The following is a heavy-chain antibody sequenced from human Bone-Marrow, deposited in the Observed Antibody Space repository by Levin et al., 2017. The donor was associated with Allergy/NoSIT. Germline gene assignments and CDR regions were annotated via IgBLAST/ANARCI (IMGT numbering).Heavy chain of an antibody. CDR3: ARDSRLDY. CDR1: GFTFSDYG. CDR2: IWPDGTNK. J-gene: IGHJ4*02. V-gene: IGHV3-33*01. D-gene: IGHD1-1*01. Sequence: GESLKISCAASGFTFSDYGMQWVRQAPGKGLEWVAIIWPDGTNKYYAESVKGRFTISRDNSKNTLYLQMSSLRAEDTAMYYCARDSRLDYWGQGTLVTVSS.